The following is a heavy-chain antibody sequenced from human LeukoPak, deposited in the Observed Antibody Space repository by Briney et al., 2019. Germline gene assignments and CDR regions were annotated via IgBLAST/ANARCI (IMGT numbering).Heavy chain of an antibody. CDR2: IYYSGST. D-gene: IGHD4-17*01. CDR1: GGSISSSSYY. Sequence: SETLSLTCTVSGGSISSSSYYWGWIRQPLGKGLEWIGSIYYSGSTYYNPSLKSRVTISVDTSKNQFSLKLSSVTAAGTAVYYCARSSTVTTSLDYWGQGTMVTVSS. CDR3: ARSSTVTTSLDY. V-gene: IGHV4-39*07. J-gene: IGHJ3*01.